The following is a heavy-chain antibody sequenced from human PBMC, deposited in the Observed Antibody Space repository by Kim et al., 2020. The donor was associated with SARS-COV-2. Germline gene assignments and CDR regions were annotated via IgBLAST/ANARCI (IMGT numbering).Heavy chain of an antibody. CDR3: ARSEAVGATHPFDY. D-gene: IGHD1-26*01. J-gene: IGHJ4*02. V-gene: IGHV1-69*02. Sequence: YAQKFQGRVTITADKSTSTAYMELSSLRSEDTAVYYCARSEAVGATHPFDYWGQGTLVTVSS.